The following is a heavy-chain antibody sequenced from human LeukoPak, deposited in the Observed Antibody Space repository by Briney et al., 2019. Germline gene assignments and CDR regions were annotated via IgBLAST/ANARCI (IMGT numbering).Heavy chain of an antibody. CDR2: ISSSSSYI. CDR1: GFTFSSYS. Sequence: GGSLRLSCAASGFTFSSYSMNWVRQAPGKGLEWVSSISSSSSYIYYADSVKGRFTISRDNAKNSLYLQMNSLRAEDRAVYYCARDSRRWGEDSSSWYGFDPWGQGTLVTVSS. CDR3: ARDSRRWGEDSSSWYGFDP. J-gene: IGHJ5*02. V-gene: IGHV3-21*01. D-gene: IGHD6-13*01.